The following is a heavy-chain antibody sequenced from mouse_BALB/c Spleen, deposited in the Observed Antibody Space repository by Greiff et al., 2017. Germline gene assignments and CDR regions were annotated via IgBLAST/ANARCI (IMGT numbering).Heavy chain of an antibody. CDR2: ISYDGSN. Sequence: EVKVEESGPGLVKPSQSLSLTCSVTGYSITSGYYWNWIRQFPGNKLEWMGYISYDGSNNYNPSLKNRISITRDTSKNQFFLKLNSVTTEDTATYYCAREHYYGSSYEAYWGQGTLVTVSA. CDR3: AREHYYGSSYEAY. J-gene: IGHJ3*01. D-gene: IGHD1-1*01. CDR1: GYSITSGYY. V-gene: IGHV3-6*02.